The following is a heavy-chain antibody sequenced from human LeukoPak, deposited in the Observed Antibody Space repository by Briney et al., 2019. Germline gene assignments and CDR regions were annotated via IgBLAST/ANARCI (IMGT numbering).Heavy chain of an antibody. CDR2: IRYDGSNK. CDR1: GFTFSSYG. J-gene: IGHJ4*02. D-gene: IGHD3-22*01. Sequence: PGGSLRLSCAASGFTFSSYGMHWVRQAPGKGLEWVAFIRYDGSNKYYADSVKGRFTISRDNSKNTLYLQMNSLRAEDTAVYYCAKGGSYYYDSSGYPPVDYWGQGTLVTVSS. V-gene: IGHV3-30*02. CDR3: AKGGSYYYDSSGYPPVDY.